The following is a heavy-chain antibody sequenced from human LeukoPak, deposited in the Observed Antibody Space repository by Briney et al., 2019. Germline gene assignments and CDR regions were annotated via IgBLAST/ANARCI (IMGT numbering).Heavy chain of an antibody. V-gene: IGHV4-34*01. D-gene: IGHD2-2*02. Sequence: SETLSLTCAVYGGSFSGYYYWSWIRQPPGKGLEWIGEIDHSGSTNYNPSLKSRLTISVDTSKNQFSLKLSSVTAADTAVYYCAREHCSSTSCYTNEGFDYWGQGTLVTVSS. CDR3: AREHCSSTSCYTNEGFDY. J-gene: IGHJ4*02. CDR2: IDHSGST. CDR1: GGSFSGYYY.